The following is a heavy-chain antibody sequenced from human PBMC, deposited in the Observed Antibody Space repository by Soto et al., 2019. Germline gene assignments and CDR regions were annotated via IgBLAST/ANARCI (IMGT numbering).Heavy chain of an antibody. V-gene: IGHV3-23*01. J-gene: IGHJ1*01. CDR1: GFTFSTYA. CDR3: AKFSNSNTD. CDR2: MSGDDGAT. Sequence: EVQLLESGGGFVQPGGSLRLSCAASGFTFSTYAMTRVRQAPGKGLEWVSSMSGDDGATYYADSVKGRFTIFRDNSKNILYLRMNSLRAEDTAVYYCAKFSNSNTDWGQGALVTVSS.